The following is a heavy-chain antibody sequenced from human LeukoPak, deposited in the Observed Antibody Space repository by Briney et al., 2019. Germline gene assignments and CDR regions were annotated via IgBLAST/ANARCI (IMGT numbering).Heavy chain of an antibody. V-gene: IGHV3-30*18. CDR2: ISHDGNNK. Sequence: GRSLRLSCAASGFPFSDYGMYWVRQAPGKGLEWLAVISHDGNNKYYADSVKGRFTISRDNSKNTLYLQMNSLRAEDTAVYYCAKEDYSVAGSSIELPDYWGQGTLVTVSS. CDR1: GFPFSDYG. CDR3: AKEDYSVAGSSIELPDY. J-gene: IGHJ4*02. D-gene: IGHD6-19*01.